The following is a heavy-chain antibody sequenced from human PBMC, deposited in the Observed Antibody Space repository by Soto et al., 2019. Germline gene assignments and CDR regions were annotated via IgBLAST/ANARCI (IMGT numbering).Heavy chain of an antibody. CDR1: GFTFTNHG. D-gene: IGHD6-13*01. V-gene: IGHV1-18*01. CDR2: ISGNDGNT. Sequence: QVQLVQSGAEVKKPGASVKVSCRTSGFTFTNHGFTWVRQAPGQGLEWMGWISGNDGNTKYARNFQGRVTLTIDKSTTTVYMELTSLRSDDTAVYYCARRWESSTWYLDHWGQGTLVTVSS. J-gene: IGHJ4*02. CDR3: ARRWESSTWYLDH.